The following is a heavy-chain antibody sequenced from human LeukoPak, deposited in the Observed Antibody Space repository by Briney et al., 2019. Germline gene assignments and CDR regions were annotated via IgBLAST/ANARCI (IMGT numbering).Heavy chain of an antibody. CDR2: IWYDGGNK. V-gene: IGHV3-33*01. Sequence: PGGSLRLSCAASGFTFSSYDMYWVRQAPGKGLEWVAAIWYDGGNKYYADSVKGRFTISRDNSNNTLYLQMNSLRAEDTAVYYCARVTMRDGYFDYWGEGTLVTVST. J-gene: IGHJ4*02. CDR1: GFTFSSYD. D-gene: IGHD5-24*01. CDR3: ARVTMRDGYFDY.